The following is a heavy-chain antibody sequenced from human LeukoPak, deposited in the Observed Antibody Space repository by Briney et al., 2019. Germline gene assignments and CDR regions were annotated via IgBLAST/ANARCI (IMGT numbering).Heavy chain of an antibody. D-gene: IGHD6-19*01. Sequence: SETLSLTCAVYGGSFSGYYWSWIRQPPGKGLEWIGEINYSGSTNYNPSLKSRVTISVDTSKNQFSLKLSSATAADTAVYYCARDYIAVAGTALFANWGQGTLVTVSS. CDR3: ARDYIAVAGTALFAN. J-gene: IGHJ4*02. CDR2: INYSGST. CDR1: GGSFSGYY. V-gene: IGHV4-34*01.